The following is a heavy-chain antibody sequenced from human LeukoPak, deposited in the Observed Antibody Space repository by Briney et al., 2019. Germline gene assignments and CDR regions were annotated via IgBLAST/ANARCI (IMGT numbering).Heavy chain of an antibody. J-gene: IGHJ4*02. D-gene: IGHD3-16*01. V-gene: IGHV1-69*13. CDR3: AGGPQNKLFDY. CDR2: IIPIFGTA. CDR1: GGTFSSYA. Sequence: ASVKVSCKASGGTFSSYAISWVRQAPGQGLEWMGGIIPIFGTANYAQKFQGRVTITADESTSTAYMELNSLRSEDTAVYYCAGGPQNKLFDYWGQGTLVTVSS.